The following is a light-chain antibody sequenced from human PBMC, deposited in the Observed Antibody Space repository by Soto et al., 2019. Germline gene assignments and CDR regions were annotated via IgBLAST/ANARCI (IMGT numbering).Light chain of an antibody. J-gene: IGKJ1*01. Sequence: DSVIMQSPHTLYLSPGERATLSCRASQSVSSYLAWYQQKPGQAPRLLIYDASNRATGIPARFSGSGSGTDFTRPRSSLEPEDSAVYYGQQRAKWRTVGRGTKVDTK. CDR1: QSVSSY. CDR2: DAS. CDR3: QQRAKWRT. V-gene: IGKV3-11*01.